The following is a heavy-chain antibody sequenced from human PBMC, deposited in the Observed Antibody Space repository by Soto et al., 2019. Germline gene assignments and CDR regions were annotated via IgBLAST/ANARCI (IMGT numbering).Heavy chain of an antibody. Sequence: QVQLVQSGAEVKKPGASVKVSCKASGYTFTSYAMHWVRQAPGQRLEWMGWINAGNGNTKYSQKFQGRVTITRDTSASTDYIDRSSLRSEDTAVYYCARAVWFSDAFDSWGQGTMVAVSS. CDR1: GYTFTSYA. J-gene: IGHJ3*02. CDR3: ARAVWFSDAFDS. V-gene: IGHV1-3*01. D-gene: IGHD2-21*01. CDR2: INAGNGNT.